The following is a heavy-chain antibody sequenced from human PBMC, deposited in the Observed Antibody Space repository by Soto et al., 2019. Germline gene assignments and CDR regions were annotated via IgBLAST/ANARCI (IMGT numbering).Heavy chain of an antibody. V-gene: IGHV3-23*01. J-gene: IGHJ2*01. CDR2: ISGSGEST. CDR3: AKGGEYWYFDL. D-gene: IGHD3-10*01. CDR1: GFTFGSYS. Sequence: EMQLSDSGGGLVQLGGSLRLSCAASGFTFGSYSTSWIRQPPGKGLEWVATISGSGESTYYEDSVKGRFTISRDNSKNTLYLQMNSLRAEDTAVYHCAKGGEYWYFDLWGRGTRVTVSS.